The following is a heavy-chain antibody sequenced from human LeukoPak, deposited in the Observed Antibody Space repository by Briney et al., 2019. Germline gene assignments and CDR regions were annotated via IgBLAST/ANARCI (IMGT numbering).Heavy chain of an antibody. CDR2: IIPIFGTA. J-gene: IGHJ6*03. CDR1: GGTFSSYA. V-gene: IGHV1-69*13. CDR3: ARDMGPYGETYYYYYYMDV. Sequence: SVKVSCKASGGTFSSYAISWVRQAPGQGLEWMGGIIPIFGTANYAQKFQGGVTITADESTSTAYMELSSLRSEDTAVYYCARDMGPYGETYYYYYYMDVWGKGTTVTVSS. D-gene: IGHD4-17*01.